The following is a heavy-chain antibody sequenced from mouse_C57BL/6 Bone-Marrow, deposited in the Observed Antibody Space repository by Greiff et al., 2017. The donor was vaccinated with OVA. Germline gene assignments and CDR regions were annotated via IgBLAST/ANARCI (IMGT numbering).Heavy chain of an antibody. CDR2: IDPETGGT. Sequence: QVQLQQSGAELVRPGASVTLSCKASGYTFTDYEMHWVKQTPVHGLEWIGAIDPETGGTAYNQKFKGKAILTADKSSSTAYMGLRSLTSEDSAVYYCTRGGGYDGYSYFDVWGTGTTVTVSS. J-gene: IGHJ1*03. CDR1: GYTFTDYE. CDR3: TRGGGYDGYSYFDV. V-gene: IGHV1-15*01. D-gene: IGHD2-3*01.